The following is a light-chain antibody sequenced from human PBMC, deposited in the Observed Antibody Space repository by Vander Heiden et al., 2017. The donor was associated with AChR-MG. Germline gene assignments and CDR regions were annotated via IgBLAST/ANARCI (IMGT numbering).Light chain of an antibody. CDR2: GAS. CDR1: QGISSN. CDR3: QQYDNWPPLT. V-gene: IGKV3-15*01. Sequence: RVMTQSPATQPVSPGERATLSCSASQGISSNLAWYQQKPGQAPRLLIYGASTRATGIPARFSGSGSGTEFTLTISSLQSEDFAVYYCQQYDNWPPLTFGGGTKVEIK. J-gene: IGKJ4*01.